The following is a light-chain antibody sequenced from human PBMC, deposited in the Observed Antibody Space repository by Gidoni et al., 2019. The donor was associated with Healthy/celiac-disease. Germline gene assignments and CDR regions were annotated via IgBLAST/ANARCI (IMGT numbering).Light chain of an antibody. CDR1: QSISSC. Sequence: DIQMTQSPSALSASVGNRVTITCRASQSISSCLAWYQQKPGKAPKLLIYDASSLESGVPSRFSGSGSGTEFTLTISSLQPDDFATYYCQQYNSYPYTFGQGTKLEIK. CDR2: DAS. CDR3: QQYNSYPYT. J-gene: IGKJ2*01. V-gene: IGKV1-5*01.